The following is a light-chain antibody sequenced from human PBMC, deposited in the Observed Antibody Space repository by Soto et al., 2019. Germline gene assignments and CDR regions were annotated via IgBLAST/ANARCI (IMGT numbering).Light chain of an antibody. CDR2: EAS. J-gene: IGKJ1*01. V-gene: IGKV3-20*01. Sequence: EIVLTQSPGTLSLSPGERATLSCRASQSVSGTYLTWYQHKPGQAPRLLIYEASRRATGIPDRFSGSGSGTDFSLTISRLEPEDFAVYYCQHYDSLRWTFGLGTQVEIK. CDR1: QSVSGTY. CDR3: QHYDSLRWT.